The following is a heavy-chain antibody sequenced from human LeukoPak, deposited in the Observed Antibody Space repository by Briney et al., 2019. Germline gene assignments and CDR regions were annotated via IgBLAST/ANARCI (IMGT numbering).Heavy chain of an antibody. CDR1: GFTFSSYW. D-gene: IGHD2-21*01. CDR2: IKQDGSEK. Sequence: GGSLRLSCAASGFTFSSYWMSWVRQAPGKGLEWVANIKQDGSEKYYVDSVKGRFTISTDNAKNSLYLQMNSLRDEDTAVYFCARDYIYAFDIWGQGTVVTVSS. J-gene: IGHJ3*02. CDR3: ARDYIYAFDI. V-gene: IGHV3-7*01.